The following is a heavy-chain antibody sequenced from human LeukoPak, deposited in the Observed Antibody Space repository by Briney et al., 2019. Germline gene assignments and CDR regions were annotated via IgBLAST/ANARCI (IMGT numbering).Heavy chain of an antibody. V-gene: IGHV3-21*01. CDR1: GFTFSSYS. Sequence: GGSLRLSCAASGFTFSSYSMNWVRQAPGKGLEWVSSIISSSSYIYYADSVKGRFTISRDNAKNSLYLQMNSLRAEDTAVYYCARDRPIAAGGFDYWGQGTLVTVSS. D-gene: IGHD6-13*01. CDR3: ARDRPIAAGGFDY. J-gene: IGHJ4*02. CDR2: IISSSSYI.